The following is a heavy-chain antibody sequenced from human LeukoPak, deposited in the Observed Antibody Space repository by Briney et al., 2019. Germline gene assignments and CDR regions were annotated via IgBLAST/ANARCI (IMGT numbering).Heavy chain of an antibody. J-gene: IGHJ4*02. V-gene: IGHV1-18*01. Sequence: RASVKVSCKASGYMFNLYGISWVRQAPGQGLEWMAWTSVNNGDTKYGQKFQGRVTVTTDTSTSTVYLELRSLRPDDTAVYYCVRDQYLNVMTGFDEWGRGTLVTVSS. D-gene: IGHD3-9*01. CDR1: GYMFNLYG. CDR2: TSVNNGDT. CDR3: VRDQYLNVMTGFDE.